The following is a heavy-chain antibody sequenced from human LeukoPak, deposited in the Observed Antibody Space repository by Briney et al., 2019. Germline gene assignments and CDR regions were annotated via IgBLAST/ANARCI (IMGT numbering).Heavy chain of an antibody. Sequence: ASVNVSCKASGYTFTIYGSSWVRQAPGQGLEWMGWISAYNGNTNYAQKLQGRVTMTTDTSTSTAYMELRSLRSDDTAVYYCARGGYYYDSVRSYFDYWGQGTLLTVSS. CDR3: ARGGYYYDSVRSYFDY. V-gene: IGHV1-18*01. J-gene: IGHJ4*02. CDR1: GYTFTIYG. D-gene: IGHD3-22*01. CDR2: ISAYNGNT.